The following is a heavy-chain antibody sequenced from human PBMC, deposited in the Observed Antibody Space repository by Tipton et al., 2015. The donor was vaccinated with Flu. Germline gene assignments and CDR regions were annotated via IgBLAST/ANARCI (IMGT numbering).Heavy chain of an antibody. CDR2: IRPSGST. Sequence: TLSLTCAVYGGSFSGYNWGWVRQSPGTGLEWIGEIRPSGSTNYSPSLKSRVTMSEDTSKNQFSLRLNSVTAADTAVYYCARLPRYSSGWGRYFDLWGRGTLVTVSS. CDR3: ARLPRYSSGWGRYFDL. CDR1: GGSFSGYN. V-gene: IGHV4-34*01. D-gene: IGHD6-19*01. J-gene: IGHJ2*01.